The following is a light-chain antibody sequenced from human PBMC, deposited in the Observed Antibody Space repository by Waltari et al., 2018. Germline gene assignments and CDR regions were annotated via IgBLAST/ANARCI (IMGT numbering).Light chain of an antibody. CDR1: QSVSSSY. Sequence: EIVLTQSPGTLSLSPGARTTLPCMASQSVSSSYLAWYQQKPGQAPRLLIYGASRRATGIPDRFSGSGSGTDFTLTISRLGPEDFAVYYCQQYGSSPGTFGPGTKVEIK. CDR3: QQYGSSPGT. J-gene: IGKJ1*01. V-gene: IGKV3-20*01. CDR2: GAS.